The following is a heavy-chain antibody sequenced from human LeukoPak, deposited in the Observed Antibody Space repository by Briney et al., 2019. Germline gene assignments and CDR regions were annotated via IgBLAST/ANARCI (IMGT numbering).Heavy chain of an antibody. D-gene: IGHD4-23*01. CDR1: GYTFTSYG. CDR2: ISAYNGNT. CDR3: ARDLRGGNSGLH. J-gene: IGHJ4*02. V-gene: IGHV1-18*01. Sequence: ASVKVSCKASGYTFTSYGISWVRQAPGQGLEWMGWISAYNGNTNYAQKLQGRVTMTTDTSTSTAYMELRSLRSDDTDVYYCARDLRGGNSGLHWGQGTLVTVSS.